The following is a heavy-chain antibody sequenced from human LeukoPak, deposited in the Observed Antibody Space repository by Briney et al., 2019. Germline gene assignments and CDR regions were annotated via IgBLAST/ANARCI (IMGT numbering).Heavy chain of an antibody. Sequence: GGSLRLSCAASGFTFGRYSMNWVRQAPGQGLEWVSSISSRSGHKSHADSVKGRFTVSRDNAKNSLHLQMSSLTVDDTAVYYCARESADWSSTLDYWGQGSLVTVSS. CDR1: GFTFGRYS. V-gene: IGHV3-21*01. CDR3: ARESADWSSTLDY. D-gene: IGHD3-9*01. J-gene: IGHJ4*02. CDR2: ISSRSGHK.